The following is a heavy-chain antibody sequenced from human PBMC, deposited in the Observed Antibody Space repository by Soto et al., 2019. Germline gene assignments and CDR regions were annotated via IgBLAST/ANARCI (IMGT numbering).Heavy chain of an antibody. V-gene: IGHV2-5*02. J-gene: IGHJ4*02. CDR2: IYWDDDK. Sequence: QITLKESGPTLVKPTQTLTLTCTFSGFSLSTSGVGVGWIRQPPGKALEWLALIYWDDDKRYSPSPKSRLTITKDTSKNQVVLTMTNMDPVDTATYYCAHVYGGYDNFDCWGQGTLVTVSS. D-gene: IGHD5-12*01. CDR1: GFSLSTSGVG. CDR3: AHVYGGYDNFDC.